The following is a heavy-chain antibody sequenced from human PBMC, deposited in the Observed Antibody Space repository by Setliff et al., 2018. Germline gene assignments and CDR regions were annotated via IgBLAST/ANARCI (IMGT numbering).Heavy chain of an antibody. V-gene: IGHV3-48*03. CDR1: GFTFSSYE. D-gene: IGHD3-16*01. J-gene: IGHJ3*02. CDR3: ASLDYVWGSYRTDAFDI. CDR2: ISSSGSTI. Sequence: AGGSLRLSCAASGFTFSSYEMNWVRQAPGKGLEWVSYISSSGSTIYYADSVKGRFTISRDNAKNSLYLQMNSLRAEDTAVYYCASLDYVWGSYRTDAFDIWGQGTMVTVSS.